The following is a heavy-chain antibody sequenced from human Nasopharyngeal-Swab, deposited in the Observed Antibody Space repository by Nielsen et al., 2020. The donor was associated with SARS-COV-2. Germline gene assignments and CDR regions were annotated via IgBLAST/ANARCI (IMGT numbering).Heavy chain of an antibody. CDR2: ISYDGSIK. CDR3: ARGGSSSESSFDY. V-gene: IGHV3-30-3*01. CDR1: GFTFSSYA. J-gene: IGHJ4*01. Sequence: GESLKISCEASGFTFSSYAMHWVRQAPGKGLEWVAVISYDGSIKKSADSVEGRFTISRDNSKNTLYLQMNSLRTDDTAVYYCARGGSSSESSFDYWGHGTLVTFSA. D-gene: IGHD2-15*01.